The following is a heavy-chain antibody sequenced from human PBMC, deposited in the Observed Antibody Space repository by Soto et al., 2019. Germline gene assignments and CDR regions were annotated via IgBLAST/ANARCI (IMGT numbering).Heavy chain of an antibody. Sequence: GGSLRLSCAASGFTFSSYGMHWVRQAPGKGLDWVAVISYDGSNKYYADSVKGRFTISRDNSKNTLYLQMNSLRAEDTAVYYCAKEDGSIVVVPAAPTMVDYWGQGTLVTVSS. CDR1: GFTFSSYG. CDR2: ISYDGSNK. CDR3: AKEDGSIVVVPAAPTMVDY. V-gene: IGHV3-30*18. D-gene: IGHD2-2*01. J-gene: IGHJ4*02.